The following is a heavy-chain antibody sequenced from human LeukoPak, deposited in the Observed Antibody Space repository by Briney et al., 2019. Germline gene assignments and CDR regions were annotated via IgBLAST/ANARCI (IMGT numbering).Heavy chain of an antibody. J-gene: IGHJ4*02. Sequence: GGSLRLSCAASGFSFSVYWMHWVRQAPGKGLEYVSAISSNGGSTYYANSVKGRFTISRDNSKNTLYLQMGSLRAEDMAVYYCARLKPSGDFDYWGQGTLVTVSS. CDR3: ARLKPSGDFDY. D-gene: IGHD1-14*01. CDR1: GFSFSVYW. CDR2: ISSNGGST. V-gene: IGHV3-64*01.